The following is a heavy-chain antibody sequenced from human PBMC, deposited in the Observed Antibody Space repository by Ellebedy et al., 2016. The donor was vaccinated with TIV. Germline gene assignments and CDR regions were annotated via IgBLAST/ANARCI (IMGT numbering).Heavy chain of an antibody. CDR3: ASSLMENEAVAGTAFFQY. Sequence: GESLKISCAASGFTFNSYSMNWVRQAPGKGLEWVSSISSSSSYKYYADSVKCRFTISRDNAKNSLYMQMNSLRAEDTAVYYCASSLMENEAVAGTAFFQYWGQGTLVTVSS. V-gene: IGHV3-21*01. J-gene: IGHJ1*01. D-gene: IGHD6-19*01. CDR2: ISSSSSYK. CDR1: GFTFNSYS.